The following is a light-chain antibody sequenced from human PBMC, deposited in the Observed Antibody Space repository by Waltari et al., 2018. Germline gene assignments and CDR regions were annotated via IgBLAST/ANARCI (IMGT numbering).Light chain of an antibody. Sequence: QSGLAQPASASGSPGQSITITCTGTSSDVGNYNLVSWYQQPPGKAPRLLIYEVTKRAPWTSYRFSAAKSGNPASLSISGLQAQEDEADYFCCSYLGLGTYVFGTGTKVTV. CDR3: CSYLGLGTYV. V-gene: IGLV2-23*02. CDR1: SSDVGNYNL. J-gene: IGLJ1*01. CDR2: EVT.